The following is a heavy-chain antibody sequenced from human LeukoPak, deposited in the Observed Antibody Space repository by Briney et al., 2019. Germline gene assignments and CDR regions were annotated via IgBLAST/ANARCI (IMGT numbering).Heavy chain of an antibody. CDR1: GGSISSSSHY. CDR2: IYSGSP. J-gene: IGHJ4*02. CDR3: ARHRGSSGWYYFDY. D-gene: IGHD6-19*01. V-gene: IGHV4-61*05. Sequence: PSETLSLTCSVSGGSISSSSHYWGWIRQPPGKGLEWIGHIYSGSPKYNPSLESRVTISVDTSKNQFSLKLSSVTAADTAVYYCARHRGSSGWYYFDYWGQGTLVTVSS.